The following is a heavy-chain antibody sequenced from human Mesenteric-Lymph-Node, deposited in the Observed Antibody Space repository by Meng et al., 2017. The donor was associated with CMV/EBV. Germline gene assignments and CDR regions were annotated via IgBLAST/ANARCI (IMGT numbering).Heavy chain of an antibody. CDR2: IKSKIDGGAT. D-gene: IGHD3-16*01. J-gene: IGHJ4*02. Sequence: GESLKISCAASGFTFSTYWMSWVRQAPGKGLEWVGRIKSKIDGGATDYAAPVKGRFTISRDDSKNTLYLQMNSLKNEDTAVYYCTTEWGYDYWGQGTQVTVSS. V-gene: IGHV3-15*01. CDR1: GFTFSTYW. CDR3: TTEWGYDY.